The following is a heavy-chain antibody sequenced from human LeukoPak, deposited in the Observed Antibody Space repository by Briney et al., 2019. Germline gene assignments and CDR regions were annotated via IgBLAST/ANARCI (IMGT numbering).Heavy chain of an antibody. J-gene: IGHJ4*02. CDR1: RFTFSRYW. Sequence: PGGSLRLSCAASRFTFSRYWMSWMRQAPGKGLGWVANIKYDGSEEYHVDSVKGRFTISRDNAKNSLYLQLNSLRVEDTAVYYCKSGGAAPGSFDYWGQGTLVTVSP. CDR2: IKYDGSEE. D-gene: IGHD1-1*01. V-gene: IGHV3-7*01. CDR3: KSGGAAPGSFDY.